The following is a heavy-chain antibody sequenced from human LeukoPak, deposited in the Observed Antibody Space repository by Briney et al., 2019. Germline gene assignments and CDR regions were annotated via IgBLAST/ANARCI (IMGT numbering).Heavy chain of an antibody. CDR3: ARGPLLGYYYYHMDV. Sequence: PGGSLRLSCAASGFSFNSYNMNWVRQAPGKGLEWISYITSDSSTIYYADSVNGRFTISRDNAESSLYLQMNSLRAEDTAVYYCARGPLLGYYYYHMDVWGEGTTVTVSS. V-gene: IGHV3-48*01. J-gene: IGHJ6*03. D-gene: IGHD2-8*02. CDR1: GFSFNSYN. CDR2: ITSDSSTI.